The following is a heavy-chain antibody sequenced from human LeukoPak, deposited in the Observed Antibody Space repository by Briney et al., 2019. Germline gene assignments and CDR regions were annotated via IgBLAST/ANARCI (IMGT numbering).Heavy chain of an antibody. CDR3: ARDFSTPDYYDSSGYIDY. CDR1: GVTLSTYA. Sequence: GGSLRLSCAASGVTLSTYAMSWARQAPGRGLEWVSGISSSGSGGNTYYADSVKGRFTISRDNSKNTLYLQMNSLRAEDTAVYYCARDFSTPDYYDSSGYIDYWGQGTLVTVSS. J-gene: IGHJ4*02. V-gene: IGHV3-23*01. CDR2: ISSSGSGGNT. D-gene: IGHD3-22*01.